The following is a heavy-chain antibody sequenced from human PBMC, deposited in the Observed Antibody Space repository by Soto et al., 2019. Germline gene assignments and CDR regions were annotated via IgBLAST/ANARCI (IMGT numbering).Heavy chain of an antibody. CDR2: IYSGDSET. Sequence: GESLKISCKASGYDFARTWIGWVRQLPGKGLDWLGVIYSGDSETRYSPSFRGQVTFSVDMSISTAYLHWSSLKTSDSAIYYCAELVGAYYSYFDHWGQGTRVTVSS. V-gene: IGHV5-51*01. CDR1: GYDFARTW. D-gene: IGHD2-21*02. CDR3: AELVGAYYSYFDH. J-gene: IGHJ4*02.